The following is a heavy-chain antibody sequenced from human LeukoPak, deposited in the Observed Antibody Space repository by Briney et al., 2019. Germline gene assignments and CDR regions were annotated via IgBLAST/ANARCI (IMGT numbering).Heavy chain of an antibody. CDR2: IYHSGST. D-gene: IGHD2-15*01. Sequence: SETLSLTCAVSGYSISSGYYWGWIRQPPGKGLEWIGSIYHSGSTYYNPSLKSRVTISVDTSKNQFSLKLSSVTAADTAVYYCARVPFYCSGGSCYLGYFDYWGHGTLVTVSS. V-gene: IGHV4-38-2*01. CDR1: GYSISSGYY. CDR3: ARVPFYCSGGSCYLGYFDY. J-gene: IGHJ4*01.